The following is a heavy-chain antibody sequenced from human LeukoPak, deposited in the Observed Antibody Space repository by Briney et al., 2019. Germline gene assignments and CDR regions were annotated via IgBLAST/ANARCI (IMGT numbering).Heavy chain of an antibody. J-gene: IGHJ1*01. CDR3: ARDSGSYYPEYFQY. Sequence: PGGSLRLSCAASGFTFSSYSMNWVRQAPGKGLEWVSSISSSSSYINYADSVKGRFTISRDNAKKSLYLQMNSPRAEDTAVYYCARDSGSYYPEYFQYWGQGTLVTVSS. CDR2: ISSSSSYI. CDR1: GFTFSSYS. D-gene: IGHD1-26*01. V-gene: IGHV3-21*01.